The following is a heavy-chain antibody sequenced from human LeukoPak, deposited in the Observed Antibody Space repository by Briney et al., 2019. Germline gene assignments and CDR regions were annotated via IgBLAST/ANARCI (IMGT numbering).Heavy chain of an antibody. CDR1: GFTFSSYG. V-gene: IGHV3-23*01. D-gene: IGHD2-15*01. J-gene: IGHJ6*03. Sequence: PGGSLRLSCAASGFTFSSYGMSWVRQAPGKGLEWVSAVSSSGGTTYYADSVKGRFTTSRDNSKNTLSLQMNSLRAEDTAIYYCAKNGDRGAYCSGGSCYPYYYYYMDVWGKGTTVTISS. CDR3: AKNGDRGAYCSGGSCYPYYYYYMDV. CDR2: VSSSGGTT.